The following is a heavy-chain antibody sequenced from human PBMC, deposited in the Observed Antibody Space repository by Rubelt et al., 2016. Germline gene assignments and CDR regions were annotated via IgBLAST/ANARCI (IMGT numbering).Heavy chain of an antibody. CDR3: ARDSAGVGVDY. Sequence: EVQLVESGGGLVQPGGSLRLSCAASGFTFSSYWMSWARQAPGKGLEWVANIKQDGSEKYYVDSVKGRFTISRDNAKNSLSRQMISLRADDTAVYYCARDSAGVGVDYWGQGTLVSVSS. CDR2: IKQDGSEK. CDR1: GFTFSSYW. J-gene: IGHJ4*02. V-gene: IGHV3-7*05. D-gene: IGHD1-26*01.